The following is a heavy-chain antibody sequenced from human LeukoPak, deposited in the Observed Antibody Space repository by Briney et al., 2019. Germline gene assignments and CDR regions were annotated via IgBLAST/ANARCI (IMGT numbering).Heavy chain of an antibody. CDR1: GYSFIRYW. J-gene: IGHJ6*03. CDR2: IYPGDSDT. Sequence: GESLKISCKGSGYSFIRYWIGWVRQMPGKDLEWMGIIYPGDSDTRYSPSFQGQVTISADKSISTAYLQWSSLKASDTAMYYCARHVVVPATNDCYYYMDVWGKGTTVTVSS. CDR3: ARHVVVPATNDCYYYMDV. D-gene: IGHD2-2*01. V-gene: IGHV5-51*01.